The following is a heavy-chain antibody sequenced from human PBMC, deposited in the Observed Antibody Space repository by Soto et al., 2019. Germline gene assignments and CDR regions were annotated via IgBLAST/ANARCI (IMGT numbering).Heavy chain of an antibody. CDR3: ARIDYYDSSGYYYGQSWGAFDI. V-gene: IGHV2-26*01. J-gene: IGHJ3*02. Sequence: QVTLKESGPVLVKPTETLTLTCTVSGFSLSNARMGVSWIRQPPGKALEWLAHIFSNDEKSYSTSLKSRLTISKDTSKSQVVLTMTNMDPVDTATYYCARIDYYDSSGYYYGQSWGAFDIWGQGTMVTVSS. D-gene: IGHD3-22*01. CDR1: GFSLSNARMG. CDR2: IFSNDEK.